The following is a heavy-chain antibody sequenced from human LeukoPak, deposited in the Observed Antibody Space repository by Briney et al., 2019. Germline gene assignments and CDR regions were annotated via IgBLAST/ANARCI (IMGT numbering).Heavy chain of an antibody. J-gene: IGHJ4*02. CDR3: ARDRGEYYFDY. D-gene: IGHD3-10*01. Sequence: ASVKVSCKAPGYTFTGYYMHWVRQAPGQGLEWMGWINPNSGGTNYAQKFQGWVTMTRDTSISTAYMELSRLRSDDTAVYYCARDRGEYYFDYWGQGTLVTVSS. CDR2: INPNSGGT. CDR1: GYTFTGYY. V-gene: IGHV1-2*04.